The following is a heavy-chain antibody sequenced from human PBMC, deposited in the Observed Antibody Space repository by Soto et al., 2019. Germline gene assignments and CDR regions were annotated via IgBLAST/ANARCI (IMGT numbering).Heavy chain of an antibody. CDR3: ARDFAYFDS. CDR2: VYHTGRT. D-gene: IGHD3-3*01. CDR1: GGSFKSGSYS. V-gene: IGHV4-61*01. Sequence: SETLSLTFNVSGGSFKSGSYSGSWIRQPPGKGLEWIGSVYHTGRTSYNPSLKSRVSISIHTSKNQLSLNLDSVTAAAKEVYFCARDFAYFDSWGQGTLVTVSS. J-gene: IGHJ4*02.